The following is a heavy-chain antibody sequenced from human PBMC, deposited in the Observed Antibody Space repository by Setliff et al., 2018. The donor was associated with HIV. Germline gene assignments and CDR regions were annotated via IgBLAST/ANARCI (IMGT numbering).Heavy chain of an antibody. CDR1: GFTFRSFC. V-gene: IGHV3-73*01. Sequence: GGSLRLSCAASGFTFRSFCLSWVRQASGKGLEWVGRIGSKANSYATAYAASVKGRFTTSREDSKNTAYLQMNSLKTEDTAVYYCKADSSGYPWGQGTLVTVSS. D-gene: IGHD3-22*01. CDR3: KADSSGYP. J-gene: IGHJ5*02. CDR2: IGSKANSYAT.